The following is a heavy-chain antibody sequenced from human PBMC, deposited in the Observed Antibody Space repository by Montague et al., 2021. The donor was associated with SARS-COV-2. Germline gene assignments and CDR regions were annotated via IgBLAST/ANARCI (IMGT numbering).Heavy chain of an antibody. CDR3: ARLKVAPNGGWNWFDP. J-gene: IGHJ5*02. V-gene: IGHV4-30-2*01. Sequence: TLSPTCSLSGGSISSGGFSWSWIRQPPGKGLEWIGHIFHTGTPHYSPSLKSRVTISIDRSKNQFSLNLDSVTAADTAVYYCARLKVAPNGGWNWFDPWGQGILVTVSS. D-gene: IGHD6-19*01. CDR1: GGSISSGGFS. CDR2: IFHTGTP.